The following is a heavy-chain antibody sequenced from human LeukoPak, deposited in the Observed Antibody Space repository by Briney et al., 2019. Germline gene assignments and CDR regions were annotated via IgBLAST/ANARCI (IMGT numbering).Heavy chain of an antibody. CDR3: AGDMQLST. CDR2: ISYSGANS. Sequence: GGSLRLSCAASGFTFSGSAMSWVRQAPGEGLEWVSLISYSGANSYYTDSVRGRFTISRDNSKDTLFLQMNSLRAEDTAIYYCAGDMQLSTWGLGTMVTVSS. V-gene: IGHV3-23*01. J-gene: IGHJ3*01. D-gene: IGHD3-16*02. CDR1: GFTFSGSA.